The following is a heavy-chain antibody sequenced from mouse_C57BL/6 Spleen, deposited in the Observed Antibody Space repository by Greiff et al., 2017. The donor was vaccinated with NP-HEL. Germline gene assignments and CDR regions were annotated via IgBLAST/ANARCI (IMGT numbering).Heavy chain of an antibody. CDR3: ARGDYGGTTVLDD. Sequence: VQLQQSGPELVKPGASVKISCKASGYAFSSSWMNWVKQRPGKGLEWIGRIYPGDGDTNYNGKFKGKATLTADKSSSTAYMQRSSLTSEDSAVYDCARGDYGGTTVLDDWGQGTLVTVSA. CDR2: IYPGDGDT. J-gene: IGHJ3*01. CDR1: GYAFSSSW. D-gene: IGHD1-1*01. V-gene: IGHV1-82*01.